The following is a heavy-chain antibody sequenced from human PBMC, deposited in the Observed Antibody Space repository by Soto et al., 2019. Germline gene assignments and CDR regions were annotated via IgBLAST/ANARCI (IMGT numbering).Heavy chain of an antibody. CDR1: GHTFTNYS. CDR2: INAGPGNT. Sequence: QVQFVQSGAEVKKPGASVKVSCNASGHTFTNYSIHWVRQAPGQRLEWMGWINAGPGNTKYSQKFQSRVTFTRDTSASTVYMELSSLTSVDTAVYYRTRGWRCNSANCYIPNYSYGMDVWGQGTTVTVSS. V-gene: IGHV1-3*01. J-gene: IGHJ6*02. CDR3: TRGWRCNSANCYIPNYSYGMDV. D-gene: IGHD2-2*02.